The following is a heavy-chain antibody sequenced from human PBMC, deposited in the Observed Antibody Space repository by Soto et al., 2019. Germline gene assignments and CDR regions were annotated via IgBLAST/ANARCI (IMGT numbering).Heavy chain of an antibody. Sequence: SGPTLVNPTQTLTLTCTFFGFSLSTSGVGVGWIRQPPGKALEWLALIYWDDDKRYSPSLKSRLTITKDTSKNQVVLTMTNMDPVDTATYYCVHSIQVPAAGRMWFDPWGQGTLVTVSS. D-gene: IGHD6-13*01. V-gene: IGHV2-5*02. J-gene: IGHJ5*02. CDR2: IYWDDDK. CDR3: VHSIQVPAAGRMWFDP. CDR1: GFSLSTSGVG.